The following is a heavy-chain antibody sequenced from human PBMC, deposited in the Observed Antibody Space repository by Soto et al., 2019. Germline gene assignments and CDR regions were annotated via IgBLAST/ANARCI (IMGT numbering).Heavy chain of an antibody. J-gene: IGHJ6*02. Sequence: GSTYYNPSLKSRVTISVDRSKNQFSLKLSSVTAADTAVYYCARYTVTAPYYYGMDVWGQGTTVTVPS. CDR3: ARYTVTAPYYYGMDV. D-gene: IGHD4-4*01. CDR2: GST. V-gene: IGHV4-31*02.